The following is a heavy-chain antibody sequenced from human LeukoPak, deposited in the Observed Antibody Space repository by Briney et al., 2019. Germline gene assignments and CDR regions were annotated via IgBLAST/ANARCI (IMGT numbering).Heavy chain of an antibody. J-gene: IGHJ4*02. CDR1: GYTFTSYD. CDR3: AREKGVGYFDY. D-gene: IGHD2-15*01. Sequence: SVKVSCKASGYTFTSYDINWVRQAPGQGLEWMGRIIPILGIANYAQKFQGRVTITADKSTSTAYMELSSLRSEDTAVYYCAREKGVGYFDYWGQGTLVTVSS. CDR2: IIPILGIA. V-gene: IGHV1-69*04.